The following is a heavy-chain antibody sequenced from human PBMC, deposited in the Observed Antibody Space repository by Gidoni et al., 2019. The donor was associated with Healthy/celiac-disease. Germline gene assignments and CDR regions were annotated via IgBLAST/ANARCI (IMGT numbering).Heavy chain of an antibody. Sequence: QVQLQESGPGLVKPSETLSLTCPVSGGSISSSYWRWIRQPPGKGLEWIGYIYDSGSTNYNPSLKSRVTISVDTSKNQFSLKLSSVTAADTAVYYCASIFSGYSSGWYGYYYYGMDVWGQGTTVTVSS. CDR3: ASIFSGYSSGWYGYYYYGMDV. V-gene: IGHV4-59*01. CDR2: IYDSGST. D-gene: IGHD6-19*01. CDR1: GGSISSSY. J-gene: IGHJ6*02.